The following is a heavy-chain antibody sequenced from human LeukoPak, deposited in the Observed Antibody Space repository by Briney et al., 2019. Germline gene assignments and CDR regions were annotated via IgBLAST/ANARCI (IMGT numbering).Heavy chain of an antibody. Sequence: SETLSLTCTVSGGSISNYYWSWIRQPAGKGLEWIGRIYTSGSTNYNPSLKSRVTMSVDTSKNQFSLKLSSVTAADTAVYYCARSGYSSGWQIDYWGQGTLVTVSS. CDR1: GGSISNYY. D-gene: IGHD6-19*01. J-gene: IGHJ4*02. CDR2: IYTSGST. V-gene: IGHV4-4*07. CDR3: ARSGYSSGWQIDY.